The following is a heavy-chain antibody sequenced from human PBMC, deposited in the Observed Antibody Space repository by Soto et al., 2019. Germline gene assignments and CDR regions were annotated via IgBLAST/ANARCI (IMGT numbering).Heavy chain of an antibody. Sequence: GGSLKLSCAASGFTFTSYPMSWVRQPPGKGLEWVSGFRSGGDDDTTYYADSVRGRFTISRDNSKNTLFLQMNSLRAEDTAIYYCAKKVNSGSGSQFFDYWGQGTLVTVSS. CDR1: GFTFTSYP. J-gene: IGHJ4*02. D-gene: IGHD3-10*01. CDR3: AKKVNSGSGSQFFDY. CDR2: FRSGGDDDTT. V-gene: IGHV3-23*01.